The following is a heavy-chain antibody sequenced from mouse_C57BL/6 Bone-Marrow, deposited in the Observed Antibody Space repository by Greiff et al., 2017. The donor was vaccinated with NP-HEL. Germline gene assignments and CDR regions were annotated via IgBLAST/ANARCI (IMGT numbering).Heavy chain of an antibody. Sequence: QVQLQQSGSELRSPGSSVKLSCKDFDSEVFPIAYMSWVRQKPGHGFEWIGGILPSIGRTIYGEKFEDKATLDADTLSNTAYLELNSLTSEDSAIYYCARDYYGSSRRYFDVWGTGTTVTVSS. J-gene: IGHJ1*03. CDR1: DSEVFPIAY. V-gene: IGHV15-2*01. CDR3: ARDYYGSSRRYFDV. CDR2: ILPSIGRT. D-gene: IGHD1-1*01.